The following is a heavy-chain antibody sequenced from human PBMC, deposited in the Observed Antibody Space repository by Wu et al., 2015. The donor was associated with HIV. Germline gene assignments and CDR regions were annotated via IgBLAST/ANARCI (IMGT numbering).Heavy chain of an antibody. CDR2: IIPIFGTA. CDR3: ARDRGTTGTTGRGRAFDI. CDR1: GGTFSSYA. J-gene: IGHJ3*02. Sequence: QVQLVQSGAEVKKPGSSVKVSCKASGGTFSSYAISWVRQAPGQGLEWMGRIIPIFGTANYAQKFQGRVTITADESTSTAYMELSSLRSEDTAVYYCARDRGTTGTTGRGRAFDIWGQGTMVTVSS. V-gene: IGHV1-69*13. D-gene: IGHD1-1*01.